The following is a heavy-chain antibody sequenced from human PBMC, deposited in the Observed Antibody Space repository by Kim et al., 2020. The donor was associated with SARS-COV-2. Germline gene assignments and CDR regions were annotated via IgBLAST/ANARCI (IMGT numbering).Heavy chain of an antibody. D-gene: IGHD6-6*01. Sequence: KGRFTISRDNSKNTLYLQMNSLRVDDTGVYYCAKDQGVGAARSYYYYGMDVWGQGTSVTVSS. CDR3: AKDQGVGAARSYYYYGMDV. J-gene: IGHJ6*02. V-gene: IGHV3-23*01.